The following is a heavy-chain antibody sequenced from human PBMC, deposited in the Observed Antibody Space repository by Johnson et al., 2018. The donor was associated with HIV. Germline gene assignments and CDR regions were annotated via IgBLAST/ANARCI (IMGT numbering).Heavy chain of an antibody. Sequence: VQLVESGGGVVQPGRSLRLSCAASGFTFSRYGMSWVRQAPGKGLEWVSGINWNGGSTGYADSVKGRFNISRDNAKNSLYLQMNNLRAEDTALYYCAREDCSSTRCSDWDSAFDIRGQGTMVTVSS. CDR1: GFTFSRYG. V-gene: IGHV3-20*04. D-gene: IGHD2-2*01. CDR2: INWNGGST. J-gene: IGHJ3*02. CDR3: AREDCSSTRCSDWDSAFDI.